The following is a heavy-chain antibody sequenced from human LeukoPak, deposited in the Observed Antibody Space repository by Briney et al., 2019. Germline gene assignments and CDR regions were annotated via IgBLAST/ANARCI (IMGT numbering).Heavy chain of an antibody. D-gene: IGHD4-17*01. CDR1: GFTFSSSA. J-gene: IGHJ5*02. CDR3: AKGPLYYYGDNAWFGP. CDR2: VFSDGTYK. Sequence: PGRSLTLSCAASGFTFSSSAMHWVRQAPGKGLEWVAVVFSDGTYKYYADSVKGRFTISRDNSKNMLFLQMNSLRAEDTAVHYCAKGPLYYYGDNAWFGPWGQGTLVTVSS. V-gene: IGHV3-30*18.